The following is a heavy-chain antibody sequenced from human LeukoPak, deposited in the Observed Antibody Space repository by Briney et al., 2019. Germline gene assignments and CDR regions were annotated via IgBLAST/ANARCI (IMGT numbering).Heavy chain of an antibody. J-gene: IGHJ4*02. V-gene: IGHV1-69*13. D-gene: IGHD1-7*01. CDR3: ARGNWNYAKFDY. CDR2: IIPIFGTA. CDR1: GGTFSSYA. Sequence: SVTVSCTASGGTFSSYAISWVRQAPGQGLEWMGGIIPIFGTANYAQKFQGRATITADESTSTAYMELSSLRSEDTAVYYCARGNWNYAKFDYWGQGTLVTVSS.